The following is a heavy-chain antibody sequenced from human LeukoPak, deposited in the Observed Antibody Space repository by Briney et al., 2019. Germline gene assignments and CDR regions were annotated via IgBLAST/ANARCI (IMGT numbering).Heavy chain of an antibody. Sequence: SETLSLTCTVSGGSISSHYWSWIRQPPGKGLEWIGYIYYSGSTNYNPSLKSRVTISVDTSKNQFSLKLSSATAADTAVYYCARDASNFLGWFDPWGQGTLVTVSS. V-gene: IGHV4-59*11. CDR2: IYYSGST. CDR3: ARDASNFLGWFDP. CDR1: GGSISSHY. D-gene: IGHD2/OR15-2a*01. J-gene: IGHJ5*02.